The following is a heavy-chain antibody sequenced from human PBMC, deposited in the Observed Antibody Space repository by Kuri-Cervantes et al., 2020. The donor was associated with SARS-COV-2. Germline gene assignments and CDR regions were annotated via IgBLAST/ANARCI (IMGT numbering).Heavy chain of an antibody. D-gene: IGHD6-19*01. CDR1: GFTFSSYW. CDR2: ISTDGSST. J-gene: IGHJ4*02. CDR3: ARAPTLPVAGGFDY. Sequence: GGSLRLSCAASGFTFSSYWMHWVRQAPGKGLVWVSRISTDGSSTSYADSVKGRFTISRDNVKNTLYLEMNSLGAEDTAVYYCARAPTLPVAGGFDYWGQGTLVTVSS. V-gene: IGHV3-74*01.